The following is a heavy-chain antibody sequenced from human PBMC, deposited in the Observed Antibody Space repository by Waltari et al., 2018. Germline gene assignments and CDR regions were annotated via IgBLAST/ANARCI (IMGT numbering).Heavy chain of an antibody. CDR1: GGSISSHY. J-gene: IGHJ6*03. CDR2: IYYSGST. D-gene: IGHD4-17*01. CDR3: ARAGRGYGGNSYYYYYYMDV. V-gene: IGHV4-59*11. Sequence: QVQLQESGPGLVKPSETLSLTCTVSGGSISSHYWSWIRQPHGKGLEWIGYIYYSGSTNYNPSLKSRVTISVDTSKNQFSLKLSSVTAADTAVYYCARAGRGYGGNSYYYYYYMDVWGKGTTVTVSS.